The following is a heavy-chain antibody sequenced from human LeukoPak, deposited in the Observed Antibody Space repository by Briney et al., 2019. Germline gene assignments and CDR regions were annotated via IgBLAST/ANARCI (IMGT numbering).Heavy chain of an antibody. CDR3: ASDKDQTGAGYNWHWFDP. V-gene: IGHV3-48*02. J-gene: IGHJ5*02. CDR1: GFTFSSYS. Sequence: GGSLRLSCAASGFTFSSYSMNWVRQAPGKGLEWVSYIDSRSRTIYYADSVKGRFTISRDNAKNSLYLQMNSLRDEDTAVYYCASDKDQTGAGYNWHWFDPWGQGTLVTVSS. CDR2: IDSRSRTI. D-gene: IGHD5-24*01.